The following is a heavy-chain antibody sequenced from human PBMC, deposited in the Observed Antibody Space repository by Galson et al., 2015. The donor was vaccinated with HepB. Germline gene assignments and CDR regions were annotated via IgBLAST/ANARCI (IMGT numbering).Heavy chain of an antibody. D-gene: IGHD5-24*01. CDR3: ARDISRDGYNYGWYFDL. J-gene: IGHJ2*01. Sequence: SLRLSCAASGFTFSSYSMNWVRQAPGKGLEWVSSISSSSSYIYYADSVKGRFTISRDNAKNSLYLQMNSLRAEDTAVYYCARDISRDGYNYGWYFDLWGRGTLVTVSS. CDR2: ISSSSSYI. V-gene: IGHV3-21*01. CDR1: GFTFSSYS.